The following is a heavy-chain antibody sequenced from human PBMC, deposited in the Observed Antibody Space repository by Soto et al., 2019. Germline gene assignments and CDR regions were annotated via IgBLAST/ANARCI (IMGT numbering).Heavy chain of an antibody. V-gene: IGHV3-30*18. CDR1: GFTFSSYG. D-gene: IGHD3-9*01. CDR3: AKASYDILTGYSPDY. CDR2: ISYDGSNK. J-gene: IGHJ4*02. Sequence: GGSLRLSCAASGFTFSSYGMHWVRQAPGKGLEWVAVISYDGSNKYYADSVKGRFTISRDNSKNTLYLQMNSLRAEDTAIYYCAKASYDILTGYSPDYWGQGTLVTVSS.